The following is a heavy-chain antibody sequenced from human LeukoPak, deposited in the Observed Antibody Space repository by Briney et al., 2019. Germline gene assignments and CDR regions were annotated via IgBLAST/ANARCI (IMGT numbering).Heavy chain of an antibody. V-gene: IGHV4-59*08. CDR1: GGSISSYY. Sequence: SETLSLTCTVSGGSISSYYWSWIRQPPGKGLEWIGYIYYSGSTNYNPSLKSRVTISVDTSKNQFSLKLSSVTAADTAVYYCARSLVGAVYYFDYWGQGTLATVSS. J-gene: IGHJ4*02. D-gene: IGHD1-26*01. CDR3: ARSLVGAVYYFDY. CDR2: IYYSGST.